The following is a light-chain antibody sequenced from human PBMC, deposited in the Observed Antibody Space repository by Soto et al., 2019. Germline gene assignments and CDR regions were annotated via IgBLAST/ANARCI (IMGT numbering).Light chain of an antibody. CDR1: QKISSTV. CDR3: QQCGGSPT. Sequence: EIVLTQSPGILSLSPGERASLSCRASQKISSTVLAWYQQKPGQAPRLLIYGASSRTTGIPDRFSGSGSGTAFTLTISRLEPEDFAMYYCQQCGGSPTFGQGTKVYIK. CDR2: GAS. J-gene: IGKJ1*01. V-gene: IGKV3-20*01.